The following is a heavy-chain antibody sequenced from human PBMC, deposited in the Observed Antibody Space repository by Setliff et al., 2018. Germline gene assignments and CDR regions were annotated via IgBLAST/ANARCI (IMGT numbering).Heavy chain of an antibody. D-gene: IGHD3-22*01. CDR1: GGSISSYY. CDR2: IYTSGST. J-gene: IGHJ6*03. V-gene: IGHV4-4*08. CDR3: ARSRGYNYDSSGYYYDNYYYYYMDV. Sequence: TLSLTCTVSGGSISSYYWSWIRQPPGKGLEWIGYIYTSGSTNYNPSLKSRVTISVDTSKNQFSLKLSSVTAADTAVYYCARSRGYNYDSSGYYYDNYYYYYMDVWGKGTTVTVSS.